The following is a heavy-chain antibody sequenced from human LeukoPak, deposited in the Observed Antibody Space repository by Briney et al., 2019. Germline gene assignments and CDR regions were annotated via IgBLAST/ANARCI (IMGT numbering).Heavy chain of an antibody. D-gene: IGHD6-19*01. CDR3: ARMPGIAVAGIDHYFDY. J-gene: IGHJ4*02. Sequence: GGSLRLSCAASGFTYSTYAMSLVRQAPGKGLEWVSAISGSGGSTYYADSVKGRFSISRDNSKNTLYLQMNSLRAEDTAVYYCARMPGIAVAGIDHYFDYWGQGTLVTVSS. V-gene: IGHV3-23*01. CDR1: GFTYSTYA. CDR2: ISGSGGST.